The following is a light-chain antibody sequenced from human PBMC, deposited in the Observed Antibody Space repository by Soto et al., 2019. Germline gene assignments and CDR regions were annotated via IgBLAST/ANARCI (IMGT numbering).Light chain of an antibody. CDR3: QQYGGSPYS. Sequence: IVLTQSPGTLSLSPGERATLSCRASQSVRSKYLAWYQQKPGQAPGLLIYGASSRATGIPDRFIGTGSGTDFTLTISRLEPEDFPVYYGQQYGGSPYSVGQRTKLDI. CDR1: QSVRSKY. J-gene: IGKJ2*03. V-gene: IGKV3-20*01. CDR2: GAS.